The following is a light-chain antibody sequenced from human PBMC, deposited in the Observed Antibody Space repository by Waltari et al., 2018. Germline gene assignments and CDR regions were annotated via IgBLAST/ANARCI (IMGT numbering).Light chain of an antibody. CDR3: QQYNNWIT. Sequence: EIVMMQSPATLSVSPGERATLPCRASQSVSSNLAWYQQKPGQAPRLLIYGASTRATGIPARFSGSGSGTEFTLTIGSLQSEDFAVYYCQQYNNWITFGQGTRLEIK. V-gene: IGKV3D-15*02. J-gene: IGKJ5*01. CDR1: QSVSSN. CDR2: GAS.